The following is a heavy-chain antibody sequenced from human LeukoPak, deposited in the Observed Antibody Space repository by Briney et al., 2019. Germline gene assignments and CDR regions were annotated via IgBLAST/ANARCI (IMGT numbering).Heavy chain of an antibody. Sequence: SETLSLTCTVSGGSISSYYWSWIRQPPGKGLEWIGYIYYSGSTNYNPSLKSRVTISVDTSKNQFSLKLSSVTAADTAVYYCARLNDYGDYEGWFGPWGQGTLVTVSS. D-gene: IGHD4-17*01. J-gene: IGHJ5*02. V-gene: IGHV4-59*08. CDR1: GGSISSYY. CDR3: ARLNDYGDYEGWFGP. CDR2: IYYSGST.